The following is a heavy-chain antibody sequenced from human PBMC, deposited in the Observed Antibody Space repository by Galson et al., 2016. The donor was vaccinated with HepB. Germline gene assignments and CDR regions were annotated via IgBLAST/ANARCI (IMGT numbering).Heavy chain of an antibody. J-gene: IGHJ5*02. CDR2: ISRNSRTI. CDR1: GFTFSSYR. D-gene: IGHD4-11*01. V-gene: IGHV3-48*04. CDR3: ARGLRPEGDYLAWFDP. Sequence: SLRLSCAASGFTFSSYRMNWVRQAPGKGLEWISYISRNSRTIYYADSVKGRFTISRDNANKSLYLQMNGLRAEDTAVYYCARGLRPEGDYLAWFDPWGQGTLVTVSS.